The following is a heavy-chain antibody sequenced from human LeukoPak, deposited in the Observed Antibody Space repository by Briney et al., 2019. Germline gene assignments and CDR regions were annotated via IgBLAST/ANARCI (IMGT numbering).Heavy chain of an antibody. Sequence: ASVKVSCKASGYTFTGYYMHWVRQAPGQGLEWMGWINAYNGNTNYAQKLQGRVTMTTDTSTSTAYMELRSLRSDDTAVYYCARVEYGGNSGWFDPWGQGTLVTVSS. CDR2: INAYNGNT. CDR3: ARVEYGGNSGWFDP. J-gene: IGHJ5*02. V-gene: IGHV1-18*04. CDR1: GYTFTGYY. D-gene: IGHD4-23*01.